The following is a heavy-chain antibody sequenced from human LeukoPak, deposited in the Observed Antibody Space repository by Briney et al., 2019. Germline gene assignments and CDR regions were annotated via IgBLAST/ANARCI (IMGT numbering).Heavy chain of an antibody. D-gene: IGHD3-10*01. J-gene: IGHJ4*02. Sequence: SETLSLTCAVYGGSFSGYYWSWIRQPPGKGLEWIGEINHSGSTNYNPSLKSRGTISVETSKNQFSLKLSSVTAADTAVYYCARGLRGSRSFDYWGQGPLVTVSS. CDR2: INHSGST. CDR3: ARGLRGSRSFDY. V-gene: IGHV4-34*01. CDR1: GGSFSGYY.